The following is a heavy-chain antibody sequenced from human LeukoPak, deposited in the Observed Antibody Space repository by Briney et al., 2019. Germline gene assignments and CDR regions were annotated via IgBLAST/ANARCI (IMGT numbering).Heavy chain of an antibody. V-gene: IGHV3-15*01. CDR2: IKRRTDGGTA. J-gene: IGHJ4*02. CDR3: TTLDS. CDR1: GFSFSDVY. Sequence: GGSLRLSCEASGFSFSDVYLSWVRQAPGKGLEWVGRIKRRTDGGTADYAAPVKGRFTISRDDSRNTLYLQMNSLKTEDTAMSYCTTLDSWGQGTLVTVSS.